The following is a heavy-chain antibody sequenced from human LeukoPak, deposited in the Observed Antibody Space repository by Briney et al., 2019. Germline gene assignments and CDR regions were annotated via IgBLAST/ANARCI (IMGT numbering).Heavy chain of an antibody. Sequence: ASVKVSCKASGYTFTVYYMHWVRQAPGQGLEWMGRINPNSGGTNYAQKFQGRVTMTRDTSISTAYMELSRLRSDDTAVYYCARSHYYGSGSPPWGQGTLVTVSP. J-gene: IGHJ5*02. V-gene: IGHV1-2*06. CDR2: INPNSGGT. CDR1: GYTFTVYY. CDR3: ARSHYYGSGSPP. D-gene: IGHD3-10*01.